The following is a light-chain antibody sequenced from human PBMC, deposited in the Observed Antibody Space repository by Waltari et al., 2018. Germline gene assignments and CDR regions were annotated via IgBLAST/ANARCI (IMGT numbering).Light chain of an antibody. CDR1: QGIRSY. CDR3: QQVNNYPLT. J-gene: IGKJ4*01. V-gene: IGKV1-9*01. CDR2: AAS. Sequence: IQLTQSPSSLSASVGDRVTITCRASQGIRSYLAWYQQKPEKAPKLLIDAASTLQSGVPSRFSGSGSGTDFTLTISSLQPEDFATYYCQQVNNYPLTFGGGTKVEIK.